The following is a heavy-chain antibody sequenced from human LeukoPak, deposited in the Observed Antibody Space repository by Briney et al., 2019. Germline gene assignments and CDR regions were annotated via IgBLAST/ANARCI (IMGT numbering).Heavy chain of an antibody. J-gene: IGHJ4*02. CDR3: AKVPNTGWHGAFDY. Sequence: GGSLRLSCAASGFTFSSYGMHWVRQAPGKGLEWVALISYDGTNTYYADSVKGCLTISRDNSKDTLYLQMDSLRPDDTAVYYCAKVPNTGWHGAFDYCGQGTLVTVSS. D-gene: IGHD6-19*01. CDR1: GFTFSSYG. V-gene: IGHV3-30*18. CDR2: ISYDGTNT.